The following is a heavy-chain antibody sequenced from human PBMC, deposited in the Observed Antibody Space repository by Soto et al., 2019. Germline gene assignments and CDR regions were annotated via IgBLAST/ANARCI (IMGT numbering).Heavy chain of an antibody. V-gene: IGHV4-61*01. D-gene: IGHD3-10*01. CDR1: GGSVSSGSYY. Sequence: SETLSLTCSVSGGSVSSGSYYWSWIRQPPGKGLEWIGYIYYSGSTNYNPSLKSRVTISVDTSKNQFSLKLSSVTAADTAVYYCATNYYGSGSNPRFDYWGQGTLVTVSS. CDR3: ATNYYGSGSNPRFDY. J-gene: IGHJ4*02. CDR2: IYYSGST.